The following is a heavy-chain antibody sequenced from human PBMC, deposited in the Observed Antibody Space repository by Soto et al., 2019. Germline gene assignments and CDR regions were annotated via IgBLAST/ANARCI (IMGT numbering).Heavy chain of an antibody. D-gene: IGHD6-13*01. CDR2: IIPIFGTA. J-gene: IGHJ4*02. Sequence: VRQAPGQGLEWMGGIIPIFGTANYAQKFQGRVTITADESTSTAYMELSSLRSEDTAVYYCASGGHIAAADYWGQGTLVTVSS. V-gene: IGHV1-69*01. CDR3: ASGGHIAAADY.